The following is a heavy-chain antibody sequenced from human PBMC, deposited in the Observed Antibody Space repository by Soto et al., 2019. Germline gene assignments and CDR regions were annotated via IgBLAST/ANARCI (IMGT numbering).Heavy chain of an antibody. J-gene: IGHJ4*02. V-gene: IGHV3-23*01. CDR1: GFTLGKYT. D-gene: IGHD3-9*01. CDR3: ARDREPDGIWTFDS. CDR2: SYSSGGT. Sequence: EVLLLESGGDVIQPGGSLRLSCAASGFTLGKYTMGWVRQAPGKGLEWVAESYSSGGTEYADSVKGRFTISRDNSKNTLFLQMNSLRVEDTALYYCARDREPDGIWTFDSWGQGTLVTVSS.